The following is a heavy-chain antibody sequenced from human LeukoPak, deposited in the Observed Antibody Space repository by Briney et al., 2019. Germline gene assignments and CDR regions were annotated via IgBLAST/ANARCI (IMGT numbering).Heavy chain of an antibody. J-gene: IGHJ4*02. D-gene: IGHD5-18*01. CDR3: VSPRGFSYGYFDY. Sequence: SETLSLTCTLSGDSISSSSFYWGWIRQPPGKGLEWIGSIYYSESTYYNPPLKSRVTISADTSKNQFSLTLGSVSATDTAVYYCVSPRGFSYGYFDYWGQGTLVTVSS. CDR2: IYYSEST. CDR1: GDSISSSSFY. V-gene: IGHV4-39*01.